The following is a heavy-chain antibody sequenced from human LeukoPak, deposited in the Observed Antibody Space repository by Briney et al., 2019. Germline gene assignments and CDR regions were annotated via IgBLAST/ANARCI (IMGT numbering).Heavy chain of an antibody. Sequence: TPSETLSLTCSVSGGSINAFYWSWIRQPPGKGLEWIAYVRDNGENNYNPSLKSRVAISLDTANNQISLRLNFVTAADTAIYYCARQPANTAAFDVWGQGTRVTVSS. CDR2: VRDNGEN. V-gene: IGHV4-59*08. D-gene: IGHD5-18*01. J-gene: IGHJ3*01. CDR3: ARQPANTAAFDV. CDR1: GGSINAFY.